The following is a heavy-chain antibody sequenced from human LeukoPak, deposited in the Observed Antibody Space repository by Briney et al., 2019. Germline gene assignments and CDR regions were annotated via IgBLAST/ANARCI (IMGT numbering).Heavy chain of an antibody. CDR2: IIPIFGTA. J-gene: IGHJ4*02. CDR3: ARGGTGTTSDY. V-gene: IGHV1-69*05. Sequence: SVKVSCKASGGTFCSYAISWVRQAPGQGLEWMGRIIPIFGTANYAQKFQGRVTITTDESTSTAYMELSSLRSEDTAVYYCARGGTGTTSDYWGQGTLVTVSS. CDR1: GGTFCSYA. D-gene: IGHD1-7*01.